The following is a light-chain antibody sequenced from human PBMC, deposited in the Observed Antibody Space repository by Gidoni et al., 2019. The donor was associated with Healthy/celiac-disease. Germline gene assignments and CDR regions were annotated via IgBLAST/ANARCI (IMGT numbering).Light chain of an antibody. Sequence: DIQMPQSPSSLSASVGDRVTITCRASQSISSYLNWYQQKSGKDPKLLIYAASSLQSGVPSRFSGSGSGTDFALTISSLQPEDFATYYCQQSYSTPQTFGQGTKVEIK. V-gene: IGKV1-39*01. J-gene: IGKJ1*01. CDR1: QSISSY. CDR3: QQSYSTPQT. CDR2: AAS.